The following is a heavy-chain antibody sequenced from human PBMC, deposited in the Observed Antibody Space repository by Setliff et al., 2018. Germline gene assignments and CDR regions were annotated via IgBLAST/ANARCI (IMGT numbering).Heavy chain of an antibody. CDR1: DDSIYSATYY. D-gene: IGHD4-4*01. CDR2: ISYDGNT. Sequence: ETLSLTCNVSDDSIYSATYYWGWIRQPPGKGLEWSGTISYDGNTNYNSSLKGRVTLSLDVSKRQIALRLSSVTAVDTGVYYCAREGRWDYSYPIYWGQGILVTVSS. CDR3: AREGRWDYSYPIY. V-gene: IGHV4-39*01. J-gene: IGHJ4*02.